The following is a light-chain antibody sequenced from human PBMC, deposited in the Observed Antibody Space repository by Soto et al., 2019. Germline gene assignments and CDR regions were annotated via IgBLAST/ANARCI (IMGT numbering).Light chain of an antibody. CDR1: QKISSTV. CDR2: GAS. J-gene: IGKJ1*01. Sequence: PGERASLSCRASQKISSTVLAWYQQKPGQAPRLLIYGASSRTTGIPDRFSGSGSGTDFTLTISRLEPEDFAVYYCQQYGSSPWTFGQGTKVDI. CDR3: QQYGSSPWT. V-gene: IGKV3-20*01.